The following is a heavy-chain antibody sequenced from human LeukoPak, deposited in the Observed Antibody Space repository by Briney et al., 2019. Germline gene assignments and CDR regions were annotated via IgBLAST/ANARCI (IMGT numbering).Heavy chain of an antibody. CDR1: GFSFSAYY. V-gene: IGHV3-7*04. D-gene: IGHD3-10*02. J-gene: IGHJ4*02. Sequence: GGSLRLSCAASGFSFSAYYMNWVRQAPGKGLEWLANINQAGSVQNYVDSVRGRFTISRDNAKNSLFLQMNSLRAEDTAVYYCARAVRGGADTYWGQGTLVAVSS. CDR2: INQAGSVQ. CDR3: ARAVRGGADTY.